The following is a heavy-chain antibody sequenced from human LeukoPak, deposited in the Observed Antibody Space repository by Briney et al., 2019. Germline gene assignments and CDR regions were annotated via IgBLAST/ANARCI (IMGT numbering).Heavy chain of an antibody. CDR1: GYTFTAYY. CDR2: INPNSGGT. Sequence: ASVTVSCMASGYTFTAYYMHWVRQAPGQGVEWMGWINPNSGGTNYAQKCQGRVTMNRVTCISTAYMELGRLRSYDPAVYYCAISPYYYDSSGPYYYYSYMDAWGKGTTVPVSS. D-gene: IGHD3-22*01. CDR3: AISPYYYDSSGPYYYYSYMDA. V-gene: IGHV1-2*02. J-gene: IGHJ6*03.